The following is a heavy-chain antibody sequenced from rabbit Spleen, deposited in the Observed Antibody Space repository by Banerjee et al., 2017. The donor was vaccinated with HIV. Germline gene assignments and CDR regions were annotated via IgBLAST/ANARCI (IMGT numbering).Heavy chain of an antibody. D-gene: IGHD1-1*01. CDR2: IGSGTGTT. Sequence: QQLVESGGGLVKPGASLTLTCKASGFSFSSGYYMSWVRQAPGKGLEWIGCIGSGTGTTYYATWAKGRFTISKTSSTTVTLQMTSLTVADMATYFCARGGDGGSGYDIHYFNLWGPGTLVTVS. CDR1: GFSFSSGYY. CDR3: ARGGDGGSGYDIHYFNL. J-gene: IGHJ4*01. V-gene: IGHV1S40*01.